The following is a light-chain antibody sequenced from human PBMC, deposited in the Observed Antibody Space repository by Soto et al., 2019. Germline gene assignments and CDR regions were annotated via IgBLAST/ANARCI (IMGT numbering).Light chain of an antibody. Sequence: QSVLTQPPSVSGAPGQRVTISCTGSSSNIGAGHDVHWYQHLPGTAPKLLIYGNGNRPSGVPDRFSGSKSGTSASLAISGLQSEDEADYYCAAWDDSLNGSYVFGTGTKVTVL. J-gene: IGLJ1*01. CDR1: SSNIGAGHD. CDR3: AAWDDSLNGSYV. V-gene: IGLV1-40*01. CDR2: GNG.